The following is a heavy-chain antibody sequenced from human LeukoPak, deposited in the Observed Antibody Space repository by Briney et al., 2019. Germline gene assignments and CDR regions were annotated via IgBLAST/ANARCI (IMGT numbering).Heavy chain of an antibody. J-gene: IGHJ3*02. CDR3: AKLSYYDIKVGGAFDI. CDR1: GFTFSSYD. CDR2: ISYDESNK. D-gene: IGHD3-22*01. Sequence: GGSLRLSCAASGFTFSSYDMHWVRQAPGKGLEWVALISYDESNKYYADSVKGRFTISRDNSKNTLYLQMNSLRAEDTAVYYCAKLSYYDIKVGGAFDIWGQGTMVTVSS. V-gene: IGHV3-30*18.